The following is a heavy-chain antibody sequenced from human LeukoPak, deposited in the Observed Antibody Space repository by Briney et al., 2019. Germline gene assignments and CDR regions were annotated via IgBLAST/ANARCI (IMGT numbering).Heavy chain of an antibody. CDR1: GYSFTSYW. CDR2: IYPGDSDI. CDR3: ARRGYCSGGSCFSAAFDI. V-gene: IGHV5-51*01. J-gene: IGHJ3*02. Sequence: GESLKISCKDSGYSFTSYWIGWVRQMPGKGLEWMGIIYPGDSDIRYSPSFQGQVTISADKSITTAYLQWSSLKASDTAMYYCARRGYCSGGSCFSAAFDIWGQGTMVTVSS. D-gene: IGHD2-15*01.